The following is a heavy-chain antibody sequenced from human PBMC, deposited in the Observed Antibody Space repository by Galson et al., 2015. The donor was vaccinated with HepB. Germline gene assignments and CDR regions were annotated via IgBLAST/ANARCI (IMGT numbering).Heavy chain of an antibody. V-gene: IGHV3-21*01. CDR3: ARGRGSNSNFVY. D-gene: IGHD4-23*01. J-gene: IGHJ4*02. CDR1: EFTFSSYS. Sequence: SLRLSCAASEFTFSSYSMNWVRQAPGKGLEWVSSISSSGSSTSYADSVRGRFTLSRDNAKNSLFLQMNSLRAEDTAVYYCARGRGSNSNFVYWGQGTLATVSS. CDR2: ISSSGSST.